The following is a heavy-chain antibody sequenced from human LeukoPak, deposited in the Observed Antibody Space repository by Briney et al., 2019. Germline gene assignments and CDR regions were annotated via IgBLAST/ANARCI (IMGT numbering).Heavy chain of an antibody. V-gene: IGHV3-23*01. CDR3: AKLSDSSGSLDY. CDR1: GFTFSSYA. J-gene: IGHJ4*02. Sequence: GGSLRLSCAASGFTFSSYAMSWVRQAPGKGLEWVSTISGSGGSTYYADSVKGRFTISRDNSKITLYLQMNSLGAEDTAVYYCAKLSDSSGSLDYWGQGTLVTVSS. D-gene: IGHD3-22*01. CDR2: ISGSGGST.